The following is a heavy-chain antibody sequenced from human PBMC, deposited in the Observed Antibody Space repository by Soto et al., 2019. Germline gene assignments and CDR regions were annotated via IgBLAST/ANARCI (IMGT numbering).Heavy chain of an antibody. CDR2: IYNSRTT. D-gene: IGHD4-17*01. J-gene: IGHJ3*02. CDR3: ASPVDYGGNSGHAFDI. V-gene: IGHV4-39*01. Sequence: SETLSLTCTVSGGSIISSSYYWGWIRQPPGKGLEWIGNIYNSRTTYYNPSLKGRVTISADTSKNQFSLKLSSVTAADTAVYYCASPVDYGGNSGHAFDIWGQGTTVPV. CDR1: GGSIISSSYY.